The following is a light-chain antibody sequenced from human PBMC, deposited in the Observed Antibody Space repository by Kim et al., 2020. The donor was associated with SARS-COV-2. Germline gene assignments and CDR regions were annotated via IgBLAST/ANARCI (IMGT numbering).Light chain of an antibody. J-gene: IGKJ4*01. V-gene: IGKV1-17*01. Sequence: ASVGDRVTITCRASQGIRNDLDWYQQKPGKAPERLMYAASSLQSGVPSRFSGSGSETEFTLTISSLQPEDFATYYCLQHNSYPLTFGGGTKVDIK. CDR1: QGIRND. CDR2: AAS. CDR3: LQHNSYPLT.